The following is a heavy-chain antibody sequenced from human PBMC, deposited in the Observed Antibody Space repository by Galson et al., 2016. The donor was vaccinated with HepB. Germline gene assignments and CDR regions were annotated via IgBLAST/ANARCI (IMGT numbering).Heavy chain of an antibody. Sequence: SLRLSCAASGFPFRSYAMSWVRQAPGKGLEWVSAISGSGGSTYYADSVKGRFTISRDNSKNTLYLQMNSLRAEDTAIYYCAKDHNSNWYAYYYYYMDVWGKGTTVTVSS. D-gene: IGHD6-13*01. J-gene: IGHJ6*03. CDR2: ISGSGGST. CDR1: GFPFRSYA. CDR3: AKDHNSNWYAYYYYYMDV. V-gene: IGHV3-23*01.